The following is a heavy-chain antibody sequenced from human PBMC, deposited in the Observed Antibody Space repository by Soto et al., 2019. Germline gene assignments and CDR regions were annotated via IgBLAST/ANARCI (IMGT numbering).Heavy chain of an antibody. CDR3: ARDRGAISGWYLYYYYGMDV. V-gene: IGHV3-64D*08. D-gene: IGHD6-19*01. CDR2: ISSNGGST. J-gene: IGHJ6*02. CDR1: VFTVRSYP. Sequence: AASLRLSCAASVFTVRSYPMHWVRQAPGKGLEYVSAISSNGGSTYYADSVKGRFTIYRDNSKNTVYLQMSSLRAEDTAVYYCARDRGAISGWYLYYYYGMDVWGQGTTVTVS.